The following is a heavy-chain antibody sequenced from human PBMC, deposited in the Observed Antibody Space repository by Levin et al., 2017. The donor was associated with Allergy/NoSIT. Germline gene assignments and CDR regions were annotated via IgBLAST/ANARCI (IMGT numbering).Heavy chain of an antibody. D-gene: IGHD2-2*01. Sequence: ASVKVSCKASGYTFTGYYMHWVRQAPGQGLEWMGWINPNSGGTNYAQKFQGRVTMTRDTSISTAYMELSRLRSDDTAVYYCASGSGYCSRTSCARHSKYYYGMDVWGQGTTVTVSS. V-gene: IGHV1-2*02. CDR3: ASGSGYCSRTSCARHSKYYYGMDV. CDR1: GYTFTGYY. J-gene: IGHJ6*02. CDR2: INPNSGGT.